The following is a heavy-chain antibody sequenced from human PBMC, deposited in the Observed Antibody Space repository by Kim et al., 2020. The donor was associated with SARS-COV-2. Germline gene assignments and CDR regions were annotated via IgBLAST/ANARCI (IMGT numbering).Heavy chain of an antibody. CDR2: INHSGST. Sequence: SETLSLTCAVYGGSFSDYNWSWIRQPPGKGLEWVGEINHSGSTNVSPSLKSRITITVDTSKSQFSLRLKSMTATATAVYYCARGRAGVVPASELGRGPVYVYYAMDVWGRGTPVAVSS. D-gene: IGHD3-3*01. J-gene: IGHJ6*02. CDR1: GGSFSDYN. V-gene: IGHV4-34*01. CDR3: ARGRAGVVPASELGRGPVYVYYAMDV.